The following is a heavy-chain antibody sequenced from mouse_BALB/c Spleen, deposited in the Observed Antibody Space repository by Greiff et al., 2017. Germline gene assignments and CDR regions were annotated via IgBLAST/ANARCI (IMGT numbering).Heavy chain of an antibody. CDR1: GFNIKDTY. J-gene: IGHJ4*01. CDR3: ARYYDYPMDY. Sequence: EVQLQESGAELVKPGASVKLSCTASGFNIKDTYMHWVKQRPEQGLEWIGRIDPANGNTKYDPKFQGKATITADTSSNTAYLQLSSLTSEDTAVYYCARYYDYPMDYWGQGTSVTVSA. CDR2: IDPANGNT. D-gene: IGHD2-4*01. V-gene: IGHV14-3*02.